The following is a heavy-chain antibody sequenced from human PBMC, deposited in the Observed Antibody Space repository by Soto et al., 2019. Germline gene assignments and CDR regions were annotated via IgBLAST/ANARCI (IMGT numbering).Heavy chain of an antibody. J-gene: IGHJ3*02. CDR1: CGSINSSRFH. CDR3: ARHGITGSYYDAFDS. CDR2: IKYSGTT. D-gene: IGHD1-26*01. Sequence: SSETLSPTRTFSCGSINSSRFHWGWVPPPPGKGLEWIASIKYSGTTFYNPSLKSRVTLSVDTSKNQFALKLSSVTAAETAVYYCARHGITGSYYDAFDSWGQGTMVTVSS. V-gene: IGHV4-39*01.